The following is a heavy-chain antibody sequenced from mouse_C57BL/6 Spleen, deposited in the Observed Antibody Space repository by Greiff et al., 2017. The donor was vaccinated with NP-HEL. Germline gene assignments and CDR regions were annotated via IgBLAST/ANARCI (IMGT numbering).Heavy chain of an antibody. D-gene: IGHD3-3*01. V-gene: IGHV1-74*01. Sequence: QVQLQQPGAELVKPGASVKVSCKASGYTFTSYWMHWVKQRPGQGLEWLGRIHPSDSDTNYNQKFKGKATLTVDKSSSTAYMQLSSLTSEDSAVYYCAIPGTSYYAMDYWGQGTSVTVSS. CDR3: AIPGTSYYAMDY. CDR1: GYTFTSYW. CDR2: IHPSDSDT. J-gene: IGHJ4*01.